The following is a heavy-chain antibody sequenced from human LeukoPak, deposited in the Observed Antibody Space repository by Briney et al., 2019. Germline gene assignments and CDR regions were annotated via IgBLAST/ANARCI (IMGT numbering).Heavy chain of an antibody. CDR3: ATDYTDYSLDY. V-gene: IGHV1-8*01. Sequence: ASVKVSCRASGYTFTNYDINWVRQATGQGLEWMGWMNPNSGNTGYAQKFQGRVTMARNTSISTAYMELSSLRYEDTAVYYCATDYTDYSLDYWGQGTLVTVSS. D-gene: IGHD4-11*01. CDR2: MNPNSGNT. J-gene: IGHJ4*02. CDR1: GYTFTNYD.